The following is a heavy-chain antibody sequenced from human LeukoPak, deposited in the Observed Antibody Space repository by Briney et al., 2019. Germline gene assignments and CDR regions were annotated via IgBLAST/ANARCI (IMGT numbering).Heavy chain of an antibody. Sequence: GGSLRLSCAASGFTFSSYGMHWVRQAPGKGLEWVAFIRYDGSNKYYADSVKGRFTISRDNSKNTLYLQMNSLRAEDTAVYYCAKSGAVAATTGFDPWGQGTVVTVSS. CDR1: GFTFSSYG. V-gene: IGHV3-30*02. CDR3: AKSGAVAATTGFDP. CDR2: IRYDGSNK. D-gene: IGHD1-26*01. J-gene: IGHJ5*02.